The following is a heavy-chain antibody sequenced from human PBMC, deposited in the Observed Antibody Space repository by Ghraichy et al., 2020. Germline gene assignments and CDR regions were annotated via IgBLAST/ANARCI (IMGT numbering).Heavy chain of an antibody. CDR1: GFTFNTYA. CDR3: ARALCSTYDCPYYHYYYMDV. D-gene: IGHD2-2*01. CDR2: ISYDERNE. J-gene: IGHJ6*03. V-gene: IGHV3-30*04. Sequence: GGSLRLSCAASGFTFNTYAMHWVRQAPGKGLEWVAVISYDERNEFYADSVKGRFTISRDNSKNTLSLQMYDLRAEDTAVYYCARALCSTYDCPYYHYYYMDVWGTGTTVAGSS.